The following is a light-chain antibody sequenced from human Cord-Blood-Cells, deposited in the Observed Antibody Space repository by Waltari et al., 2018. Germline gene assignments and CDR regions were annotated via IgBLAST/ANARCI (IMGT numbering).Light chain of an antibody. CDR1: QSVLYSSNNKNY. J-gene: IGKJ3*01. CDR3: QQYYSTPT. Sequence: DIVMTQSPDSLAVSLGERATINCKSSQSVLYSSNNKNYLAWYKQKPGQPPKLLIYWASTRESGVPDRFSGSGSGTDFTLAISSLQAEDVAVYYCQQYYSTPTFGPGTKVEIK. V-gene: IGKV4-1*01. CDR2: WAS.